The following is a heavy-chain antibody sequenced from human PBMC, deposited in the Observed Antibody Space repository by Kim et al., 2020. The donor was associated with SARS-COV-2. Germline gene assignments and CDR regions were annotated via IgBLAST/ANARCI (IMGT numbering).Heavy chain of an antibody. CDR1: GGSISSSSYY. Sequence: SETLSLTCTVSGGSISSSSYYWGWIRQPPGKGLEWIGNIYYSGSTYYKPSLKSRVTISVDTSKNQFSLELSSVTAADTAVYYCVRGRGEGSGWYYVDYWGQGTLVTVSS. CDR3: VRGRGEGSGWYYVDY. D-gene: IGHD6-19*01. CDR2: IYYSGST. V-gene: IGHV4-39*01. J-gene: IGHJ4*02.